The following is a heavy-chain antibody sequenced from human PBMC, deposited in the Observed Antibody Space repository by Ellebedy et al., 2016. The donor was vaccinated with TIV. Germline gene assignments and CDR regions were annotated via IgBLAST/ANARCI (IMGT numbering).Heavy chain of an antibody. D-gene: IGHD3-10*01. CDR3: ASERSTMIRGYFGLDV. CDR2: ISTDSGGT. CDR1: TYSFSGYY. J-gene: IGHJ6*02. Sequence: AASVKVSCKASTYSFSGYYSHWVRQAPGQALEFRGWISTDSGGTKYAQKFQGRVTMTKDTSINTAYLELTNLRSDDTAVYFCASERSTMIRGYFGLDVWGQGTTVTVSS. V-gene: IGHV1-2*02.